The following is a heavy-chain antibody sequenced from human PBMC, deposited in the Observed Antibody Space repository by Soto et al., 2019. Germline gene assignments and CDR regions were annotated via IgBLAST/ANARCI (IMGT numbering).Heavy chain of an antibody. CDR2: INHSGST. CDR1: GGCFSGYY. D-gene: IGHD2-15*01. J-gene: IGHJ5*02. V-gene: IGHV4-34*01. CDR3: ARAPLRYCSGGSCSQQLRGVWLDP. Sequence: SEALSLTCAVYGGCFSGYYWTWIRQPPGKGREGIGEINHSGSTDYNPSLKSRVTISVDTSKHQFSLKLNSVTAAVTAVYYCARAPLRYCSGGSCSQQLRGVWLDPWGQRTLVP.